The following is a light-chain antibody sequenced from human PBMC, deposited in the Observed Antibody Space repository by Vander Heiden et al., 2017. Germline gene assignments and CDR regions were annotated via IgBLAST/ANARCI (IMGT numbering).Light chain of an antibody. CDR1: QSITTW. J-gene: IGKJ1*01. V-gene: IGKV1-5*01. Sequence: DIQMTQSPSTLSASVGDRVTITCRASQSITTWLAWYQQKPGKAPKLLIYDASNLQSGVPSKFSGSGSGTDFSLTISSLQPDDFATYYCQRDSIDSQTFGQGTKEEI. CDR2: DAS. CDR3: QRDSIDSQT.